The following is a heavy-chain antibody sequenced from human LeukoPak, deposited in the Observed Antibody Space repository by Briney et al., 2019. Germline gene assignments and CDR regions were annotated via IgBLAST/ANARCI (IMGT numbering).Heavy chain of an antibody. V-gene: IGHV3-30-3*01. CDR3: AREIPGLPPVGYFQH. Sequence: GGSLRLSCAASGFTFSSYAMHCVRQAPGKGLEWVAVISYDGSNKYYADSVKGRFTISRDNSKNTLYLQMNSLRAEDTAVYYCAREIPGLPPVGYFQHWGQGTLVTVSS. CDR1: GFTFSSYA. J-gene: IGHJ1*01. CDR2: ISYDGSNK. D-gene: IGHD5-12*01.